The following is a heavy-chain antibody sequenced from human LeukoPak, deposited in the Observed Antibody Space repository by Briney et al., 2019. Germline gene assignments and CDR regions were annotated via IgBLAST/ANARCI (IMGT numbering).Heavy chain of an antibody. Sequence: ASVKVSCKASGYNFINYEINWVRQATGQGLEWMGWMNPNSGNTGYAQSFQGRVTITRNISISTAYMELSSLRSEDTAVYYCARSIGWQLDMDVWGKGTTVIVSS. CDR1: GYNFINYE. V-gene: IGHV1-8*03. J-gene: IGHJ6*03. CDR3: ARSIGWQLDMDV. CDR2: MNPNSGNT. D-gene: IGHD2-15*01.